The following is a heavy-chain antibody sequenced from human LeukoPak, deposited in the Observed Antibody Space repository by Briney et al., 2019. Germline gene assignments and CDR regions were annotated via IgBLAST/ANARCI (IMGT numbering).Heavy chain of an antibody. CDR2: INHSGST. D-gene: IGHD3-22*01. J-gene: IGHJ4*02. Sequence: SETLSLTCAVYGGSFSGYYWSWIRQPPGKGLEWIGEINHSGSTNYNPSLKSRVTISVDTSKNQFSLKLSSVTAADTAVYYCASGSYYYDSSGYAVFDYWGQGTLVTVSS. V-gene: IGHV4-34*01. CDR3: ASGSYYYDSSGYAVFDY. CDR1: GGSFSGYY.